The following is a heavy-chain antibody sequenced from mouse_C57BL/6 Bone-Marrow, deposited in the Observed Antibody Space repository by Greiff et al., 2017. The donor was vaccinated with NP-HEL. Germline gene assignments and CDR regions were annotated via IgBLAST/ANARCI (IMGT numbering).Heavy chain of an antibody. Sequence: VQLQQSGPELVKPGASVKISCKASGYAFSSSWMNWVKQRPGKGLEWIGRIYPGDGDTNYNGKFKGKATLTADKSSSTAYMQLSSLTSEDSAVYFCARWGYDYDEGFAYWGQGTLVTVSA. V-gene: IGHV1-82*01. CDR1: GYAFSSSW. D-gene: IGHD2-4*01. J-gene: IGHJ3*01. CDR3: ARWGYDYDEGFAY. CDR2: IYPGDGDT.